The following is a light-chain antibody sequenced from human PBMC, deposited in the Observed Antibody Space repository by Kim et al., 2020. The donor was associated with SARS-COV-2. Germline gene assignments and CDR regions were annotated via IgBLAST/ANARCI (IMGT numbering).Light chain of an antibody. CDR2: KDN. J-gene: IGLJ3*02. CDR1: NIQTLN. V-gene: IGLV3-9*01. Sequence: SVALGQTARLTCGGNNIQTLNVHWYRQKPGQAPVLVMYKDNKRPSGIPGRFSGSNSGNTATLTISRAQADDEADYYCQVWDSGTWVFGGGTQLTVL. CDR3: QVWDSGTWV.